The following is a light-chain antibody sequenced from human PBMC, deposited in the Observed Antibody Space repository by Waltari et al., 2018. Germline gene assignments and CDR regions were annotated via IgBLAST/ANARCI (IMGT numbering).Light chain of an antibody. CDR3: GTWDTSLSALI. V-gene: IGLV1-51*02. CDR1: SSNIGNDY. Sequence: QSVLTQPPSVSAAPGQKVTISCSGSSSNIGNDYVSWYQQLPGTAPKLFIYENNKRPSGIPDRFSGAKSGTSATLGITGLQTGDEAYYYCGTWDTSLSALIFGGGTKLTVL. J-gene: IGLJ2*01. CDR2: ENN.